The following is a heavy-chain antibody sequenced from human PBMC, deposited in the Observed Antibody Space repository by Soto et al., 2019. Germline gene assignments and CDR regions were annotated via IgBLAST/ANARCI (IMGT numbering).Heavy chain of an antibody. D-gene: IGHD3-3*01. J-gene: IGHJ3*02. Sequence: QVQLQESGPGLVKPSETLSLTCTVSGGSVSSGSYYWSWIRQPPGKGLEWIGYIYYSGSTNYNPSLKSRVTISVDTSKNQFSLKLSSVTAADTAVYYCARGGDITIFGVVIDAFDIWGQGTMVTVSS. CDR3: ARGGDITIFGVVIDAFDI. CDR1: GGSVSSGSYY. V-gene: IGHV4-61*01. CDR2: IYYSGST.